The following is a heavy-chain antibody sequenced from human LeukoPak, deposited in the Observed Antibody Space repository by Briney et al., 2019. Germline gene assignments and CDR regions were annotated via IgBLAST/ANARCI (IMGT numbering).Heavy chain of an antibody. CDR2: ISSSSSYI. CDR3: AREPYDSSGYATYYYYYMDV. CDR1: GFTFSSYS. J-gene: IGHJ6*03. D-gene: IGHD3-22*01. Sequence: PGGSLRLSCAASGFTFSSYSMNWARQAPGKGLEWVSSISSSSSYIYYADSVKGRFTISRDNAKNSLYLQMNSLRAEDTAVYYCAREPYDSSGYATYYYYYMDVWGKGTTVTVSS. V-gene: IGHV3-21*01.